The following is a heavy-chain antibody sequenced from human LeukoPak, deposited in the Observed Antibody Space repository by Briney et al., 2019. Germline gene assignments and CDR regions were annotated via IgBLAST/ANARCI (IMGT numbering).Heavy chain of an antibody. D-gene: IGHD2-21*02. Sequence: KPSETLSLTCTVSGGSISSSSYYWGWIRQPPGKGLEWIGSIYYSGSTYYNPSLKSRVTISVDTSKNQFSLKLSSVTAADTAVYYCARQGSAYCGGDCYSDFDYWGQGTLVTVSS. CDR2: IYYSGST. V-gene: IGHV4-39*01. J-gene: IGHJ4*02. CDR3: ARQGSAYCGGDCYSDFDY. CDR1: GGSISSSSYY.